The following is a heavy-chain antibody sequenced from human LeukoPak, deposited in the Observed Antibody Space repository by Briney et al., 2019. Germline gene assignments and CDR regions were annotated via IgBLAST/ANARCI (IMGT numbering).Heavy chain of an antibody. V-gene: IGHV4-59*01. Sequence: SETLSLTCTVSGGPISGYYWTWIRQPPGKGLEWIGYISYSGSTNYNPSLKSRVTISVDTSTNQFSLKLSSVTAADTAVYYCARESSGWYLDYWGQGTLLTVSS. CDR3: ARESSGWYLDY. J-gene: IGHJ4*02. CDR2: ISYSGST. CDR1: GGPISGYY. D-gene: IGHD6-19*01.